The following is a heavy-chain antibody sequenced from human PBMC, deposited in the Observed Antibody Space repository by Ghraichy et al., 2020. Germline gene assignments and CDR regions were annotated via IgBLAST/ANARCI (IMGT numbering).Heavy chain of an antibody. CDR1: GFSLSTSGVG. CDR2: IYWNDDK. D-gene: IGHD4-17*01. V-gene: IGHV2-5*01. CDR3: AHGYGDRDSYYYGMDV. J-gene: IGHJ6*02. Sequence: SGPTLVKPTQTLTLTCTFSGFSLSTSGVGVGWIRQPPGKALEWLALIYWNDDKRYSPSLKSRLTITKDTSKNQVVLTMTNMDPVDTATYYCAHGYGDRDSYYYGMDVWGQGTTVTVSS.